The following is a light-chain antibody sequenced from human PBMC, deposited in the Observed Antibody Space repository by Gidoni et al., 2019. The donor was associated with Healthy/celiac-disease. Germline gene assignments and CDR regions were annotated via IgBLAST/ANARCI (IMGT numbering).Light chain of an antibody. V-gene: IGKV3-20*01. CDR3: QQYGSSPT. CDR1: QSVSSSY. Sequence: IVLTQSPGTLSLSPGERATLSCRASQSVSSSYLAWYQQKPGQAPRLLIYGASSRATGIPDRFSGSGSRTDFTLTISRLEPEDFAVYYCQQYGSSPTFGGGTKVEIK. CDR2: GAS. J-gene: IGKJ4*01.